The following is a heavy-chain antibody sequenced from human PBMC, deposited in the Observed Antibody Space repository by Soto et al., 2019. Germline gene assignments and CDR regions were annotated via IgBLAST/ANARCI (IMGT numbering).Heavy chain of an antibody. D-gene: IGHD5-18*01. CDR1: GGTFRSYA. CDR2: IIPIFGTA. V-gene: IGHV1-69*13. J-gene: IGHJ4*02. CDR3: ARADRIQLWLDY. Sequence: ASVKVSCKASGGTFRSYAISWVRQAPGQGLEWMGGIIPIFGTANYAQKFQGRVTITADESTSTAYMELSSLRSEDTAVYYCARADRIQLWLDYWGQGTLVTVSS.